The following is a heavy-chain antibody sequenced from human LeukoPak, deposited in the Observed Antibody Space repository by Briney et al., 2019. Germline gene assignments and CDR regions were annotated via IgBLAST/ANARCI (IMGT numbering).Heavy chain of an antibody. CDR3: ARGGYCSSTNCPFDY. CDR2: IYPGDSDT. V-gene: IGHV5-51*01. J-gene: IGHJ4*02. Sequence: GESLKISCKGSGYSFTSHWIGWVRQMPGIGLEWMGIIYPGDSDTRYSPSFQGQVTISADKSISTAYLQWSSLKGSDTAMYYCARGGYCSSTNCPFDYWGQGTLVTVSS. CDR1: GYSFTSHW. D-gene: IGHD2-2*01.